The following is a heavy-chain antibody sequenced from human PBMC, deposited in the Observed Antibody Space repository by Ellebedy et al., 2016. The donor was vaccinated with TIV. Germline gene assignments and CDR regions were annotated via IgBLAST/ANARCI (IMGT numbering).Heavy chain of an antibody. CDR3: ARHLEVAGNLPLFDY. Sequence: GESLKISCKGSGYSFTSYWISWVRQMPGKGLEWMGRIDPSDSYTNYSPSFQGHVTISADKSISTAYLQWSSLKASDTAMYYCARHLEVAGNLPLFDYWGQGTLVTVSS. V-gene: IGHV5-10-1*01. CDR2: IDPSDSYT. D-gene: IGHD6-19*01. CDR1: GYSFTSYW. J-gene: IGHJ4*02.